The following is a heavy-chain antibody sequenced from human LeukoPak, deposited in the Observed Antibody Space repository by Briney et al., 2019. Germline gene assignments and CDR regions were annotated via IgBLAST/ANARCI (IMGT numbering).Heavy chain of an antibody. D-gene: IGHD3-22*01. CDR2: IYYSGST. V-gene: IGHV4-39*02. CDR1: GFTFSSYW. CDR3: ARRRYYDSTGYLD. J-gene: IGHJ1*01. Sequence: GSLRLSCAASGFTFSSYWMHWVRQPPGKGLEWIADIYYSGSTYYNPSLKSRVSISIDTSNNHFSLRLSSVTAADTALYYCARRRYYDSTGYLDWGQGTLVTVSS.